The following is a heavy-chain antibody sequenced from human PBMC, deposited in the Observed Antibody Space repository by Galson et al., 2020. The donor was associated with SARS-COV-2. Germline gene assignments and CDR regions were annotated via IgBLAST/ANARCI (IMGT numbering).Heavy chain of an antibody. D-gene: IGHD3-22*01. CDR2: ISSSGSTI. CDR1: GFTYSSYE. J-gene: IGHJ6*02. CDR3: ARVSYDSSYGMDV. V-gene: IGHV3-48*03. Sequence: GSLRLSCAASGFTYSSYEMNWVRQAPGKGLEWVSYISSSGSTIYYADSVKGRFTISRDNAKNSLYLQMNSLRAEDTAVYYCARVSYDSSYGMDVWCQGTTVTVSS.